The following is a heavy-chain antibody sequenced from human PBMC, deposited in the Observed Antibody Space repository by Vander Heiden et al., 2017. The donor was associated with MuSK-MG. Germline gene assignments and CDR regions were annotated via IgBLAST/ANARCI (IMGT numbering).Heavy chain of an antibody. CDR2: INHSGST. J-gene: IGHJ3*02. Sequence: QVQLQQWGAGLLKPSETLSLTCAVYGGSFSGYYWSWIRQPPGKGLEWIGEINHSGSTNYNPALKSRVTISVDTSKNQFSLKMRSVTPADTAVYYYAIWGLLQHDAFDIWGQGTLVTVSS. D-gene: IGHD2-21*01. V-gene: IGHV4-34*01. CDR3: AIWGLLQHDAFDI. CDR1: GGSFSGYY.